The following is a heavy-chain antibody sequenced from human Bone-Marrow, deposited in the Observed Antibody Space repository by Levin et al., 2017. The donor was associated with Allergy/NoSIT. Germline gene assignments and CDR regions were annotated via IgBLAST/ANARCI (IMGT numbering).Heavy chain of an antibody. D-gene: IGHD2-15*01. CDR1: GFTFSTHA. CDR3: AKDSGRQYCSGGTCYSGIDYFDS. Sequence: GGSLRLSCTASGFTFSTHAMSWVRQAPGKGLEWVSGISDSGGRTYYAESVKGRFTVSRDNAQNTLYLQMNSLRGDDTAVYYCAKDSGRQYCSGGTCYSGIDYFDSWGQGTLVTASS. V-gene: IGHV3-23*01. CDR2: ISDSGGRT. J-gene: IGHJ4*02.